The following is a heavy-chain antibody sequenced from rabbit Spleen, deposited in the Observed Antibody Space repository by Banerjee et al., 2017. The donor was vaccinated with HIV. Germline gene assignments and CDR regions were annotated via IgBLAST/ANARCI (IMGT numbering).Heavy chain of an antibody. D-gene: IGHD2-1*01. V-gene: IGHV1S45*01. CDR1: GLDFSNNYW. J-gene: IGHJ4*01. CDR3: ARDAGDNGSRL. Sequence: LEESGGGLVRPGGTLTLTCKASGLDFSNNYWVCWVRQAPGKGLEWIACVDVDRGTTHYATWAKGRFTISKTSSTTVTLQLTSLTVADTATYFCARDAGDNGSRLWGPGTLVTFS. CDR2: VDVDRGTT.